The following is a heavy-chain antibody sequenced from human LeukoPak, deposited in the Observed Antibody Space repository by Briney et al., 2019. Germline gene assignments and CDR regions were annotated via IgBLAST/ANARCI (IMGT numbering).Heavy chain of an antibody. CDR1: GFTFSSYG. CDR2: ISFDGSNK. J-gene: IGHJ6*04. CDR3: AKPSDV. Sequence: GGSLRLSCAASGFTFSSYGMHWVRQAPGKGLEWVAVISFDGSNKYYADSVKGRFTISRDNSKNTLYLQMNSLRAEDTAVYYCAKPSDVWGKGTTVTVSS. V-gene: IGHV3-30*18.